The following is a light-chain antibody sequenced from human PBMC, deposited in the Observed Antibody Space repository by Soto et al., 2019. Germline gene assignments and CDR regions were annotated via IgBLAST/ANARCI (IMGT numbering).Light chain of an antibody. V-gene: IGKV3-20*01. J-gene: IGKJ2*03. CDR3: HQYGSSHS. CDR1: QSVINY. CDR2: GVS. Sequence: EVVLTQSPGTLSLSPGERATLSCRASQSVINYLGWYQQKPGQAPRLLIYGVSSRATGIPDRFSGSGSGTDFTLTISRLEPEDFAVYYCHQYGSSHSFGQGTKREIK.